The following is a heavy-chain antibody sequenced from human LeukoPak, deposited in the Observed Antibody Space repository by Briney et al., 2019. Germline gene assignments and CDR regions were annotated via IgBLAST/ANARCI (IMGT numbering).Heavy chain of an antibody. Sequence: GGSLRLSCAASGFSFSSYSMNWLRQGPGKGLEWVSYISSSRSSIYYADSVKGRFTISRDNAENSLYLQMNSLRDEDTAVYYCARDLVPRFWGQGTLVTVSS. CDR3: ARDLVPRF. J-gene: IGHJ4*02. D-gene: IGHD6-6*01. CDR1: GFSFSSYS. V-gene: IGHV3-48*02. CDR2: ISSSRSSI.